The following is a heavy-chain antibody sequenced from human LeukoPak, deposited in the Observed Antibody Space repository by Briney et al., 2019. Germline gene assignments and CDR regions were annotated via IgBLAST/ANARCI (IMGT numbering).Heavy chain of an antibody. V-gene: IGHV4-34*01. Sequence: PSETLSLTCAVYGGSFSGCYWSWIRQPPGKGLEWIGEINHSGSTNYNPSLKSRVTISVDTSKNQFSLKLSSVTAADTAVYYCAKNGSTVTTRYGMDVWGKGTTVTVSS. D-gene: IGHD4-17*01. CDR2: INHSGST. J-gene: IGHJ6*04. CDR1: GGSFSGCY. CDR3: AKNGSTVTTRYGMDV.